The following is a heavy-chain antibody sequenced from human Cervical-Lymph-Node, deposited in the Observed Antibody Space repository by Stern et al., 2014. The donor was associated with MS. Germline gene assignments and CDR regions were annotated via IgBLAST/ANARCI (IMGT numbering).Heavy chain of an antibody. Sequence: VQLVESGGGLVQPGRSLRLSCAASGFPFDVYAMHWVRQAPGKGLEWVSGIRWNSGNIGYADSVKGRFTISRDNAKNSLYLQMNRLRAEDTALYYCAKDINLRGAYYFDYWGQGTLVTVSS. CDR3: AKDINLRGAYYFDY. J-gene: IGHJ4*02. V-gene: IGHV3-9*01. CDR1: GFPFDVYA. D-gene: IGHD4/OR15-4a*01. CDR2: IRWNSGNI.